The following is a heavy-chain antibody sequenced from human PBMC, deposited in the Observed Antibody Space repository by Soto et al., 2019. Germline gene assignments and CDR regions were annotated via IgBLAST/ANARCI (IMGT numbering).Heavy chain of an antibody. CDR3: ARDRVPQLGYYGMDV. Sequence: EVQLVESGGGLVQPGGSLRLSCAASGFIFNSYWMHWVRQAPGKGLVWVSRINTDESSRSYADSVKGRFTISRDNAKNTLYLQMSSLRDEDTAVYFCARDRVPQLGYYGMDVWGQGTTVTVSS. CDR2: INTDESSR. CDR1: GFIFNSYW. V-gene: IGHV3-74*01. D-gene: IGHD2-2*01. J-gene: IGHJ6*02.